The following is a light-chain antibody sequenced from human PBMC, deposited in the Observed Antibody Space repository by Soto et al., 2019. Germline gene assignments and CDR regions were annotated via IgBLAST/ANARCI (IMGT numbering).Light chain of an antibody. CDR3: QHSYSNFPIT. Sequence: DIRVTQSPSSLSASVGDRVTISCRSSQSISGYLNWYQQKPGKAPNLLIFDASSLQSGVPSRFSGRGSGAEYTLTIRSLQPEDFATYFCQHSYSNFPITFGQGTRREIK. CDR2: DAS. J-gene: IGKJ5*01. CDR1: QSISGY. V-gene: IGKV1-39*01.